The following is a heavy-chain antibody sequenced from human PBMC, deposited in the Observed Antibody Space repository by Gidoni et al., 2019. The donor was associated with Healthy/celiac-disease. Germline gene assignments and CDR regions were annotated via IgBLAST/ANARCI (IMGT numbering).Heavy chain of an antibody. CDR2: ISAYNGNT. V-gene: IGHV1-18*01. CDR3: ARDSTVTTFWWFDP. CDR1: GSTFLSYG. J-gene: IGHJ5*02. Sequence: QVQLVQSGAEGTTHAASVRVSCTASGSTFLSYGISWVRQAPGQGLEWQGWISAYNGNTNYAQKLQGRVTMTTDTSTSTAYMELRSLRADDTAVYYCARDSTVTTFWWFDPWGQGTLVTVSS. D-gene: IGHD4-17*01.